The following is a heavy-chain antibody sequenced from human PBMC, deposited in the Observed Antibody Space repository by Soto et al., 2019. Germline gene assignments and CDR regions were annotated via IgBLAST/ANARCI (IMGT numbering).Heavy chain of an antibody. V-gene: IGHV1-18*01. CDR3: AMVDVYVTPSPQDV. J-gene: IGHJ6*02. CDR2: INTYNGNT. D-gene: IGHD3-16*01. Sequence: QVQPVQSGAEVKNPGASVKVSCKASGYTFTRYGIGWARQAPGQGLEWMGWINTYNGNTNYAQNVQGRVTLTTDTSTSTAYMELGSLRSNDTAIYYCAMVDVYVTPSPQDVWGQGTTVIVSS. CDR1: GYTFTRYG.